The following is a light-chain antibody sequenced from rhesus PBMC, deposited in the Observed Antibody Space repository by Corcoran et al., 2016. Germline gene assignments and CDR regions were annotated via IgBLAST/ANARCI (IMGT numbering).Light chain of an antibody. CDR1: SSDIGGYND. CDR3: CSYTTSSTYI. J-gene: IGLJ1*01. CDR2: DVI. Sequence: QSALTQPPSVSKSLGQSVTFSCTGTSSDIGGYNDVSWYQKHSGTAPRLLINDVIKRPSGVSDRFSGSKSGNTASLTISGLQAEDEADYYCCSYTTSSTYIFGAGTRLTVL. V-gene: IGLV2S9*01.